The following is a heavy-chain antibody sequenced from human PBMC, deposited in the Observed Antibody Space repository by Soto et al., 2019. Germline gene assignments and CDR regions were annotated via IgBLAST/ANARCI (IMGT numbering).Heavy chain of an antibody. Sequence: PSETLSLTCTVSGGFIDSGAYYWSWIRQPPGKGLEWIGYIYYDGNSYYNPSLKSRITISVDTSKNQFSLKLRSVTAADSAVYYCVRDVPPAPLPANYSGLAVLVQAPTVT. D-gene: IGHD2-2*02. J-gene: IGHJ6*02. V-gene: IGHV4-30-4*01. CDR1: GGFIDSGAYY. CDR3: VRDVPPAPLPANYSGLAV. CDR2: IYYDGNS.